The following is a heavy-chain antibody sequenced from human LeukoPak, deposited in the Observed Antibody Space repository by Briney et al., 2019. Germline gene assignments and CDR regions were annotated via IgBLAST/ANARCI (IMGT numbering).Heavy chain of an antibody. CDR1: GGTFSSYA. CDR3: ARSSVLRFLEWSIGPFDY. Sequence: SVKVSCKASGGTFSSYAISWVRQAPGQGLEWMGAIIPIFGTANYAQKFQGRVTITADESTSTAYMELSSLRSEDTAVYYCARSSVLRFLEWSIGPFDYWGQGTLVTVSS. D-gene: IGHD3-3*01. J-gene: IGHJ4*02. CDR2: IIPIFGTA. V-gene: IGHV1-69*13.